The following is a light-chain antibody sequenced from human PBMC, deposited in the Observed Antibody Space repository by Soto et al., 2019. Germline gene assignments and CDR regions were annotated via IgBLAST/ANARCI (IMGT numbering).Light chain of an antibody. CDR1: SSNIGAGYD. CDR3: QSYDSSLSGWV. CDR2: GNS. Sequence: QSVLTQPPSXXGAXXXXXXISCTGSSSNIGAGYDVHWYQQLPGTAPKLLIYGNSNRPSGVPDRFSGSKSGTSASLAITGLQAEDEADYYCQSYDSSLSGWVFGGGTKLTVL. V-gene: IGLV1-40*01. J-gene: IGLJ3*02.